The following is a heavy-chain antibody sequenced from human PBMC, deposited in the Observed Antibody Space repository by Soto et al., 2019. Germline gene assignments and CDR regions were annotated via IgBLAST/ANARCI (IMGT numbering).Heavy chain of an antibody. CDR1: GFTFSSYA. Sequence: GSLRPSCAASGFTFSSYAMSWVRQAPGKGLEWVSAISGSGGSTYYADSVKGRFTISRDNSKNTLYLQMNSLRSDDTAVYYCARDLPHIEAAGTFDPWGQGTLVTVSS. J-gene: IGHJ5*02. D-gene: IGHD6-13*01. V-gene: IGHV3-23*01. CDR3: ARDLPHIEAAGTFDP. CDR2: ISGSGGST.